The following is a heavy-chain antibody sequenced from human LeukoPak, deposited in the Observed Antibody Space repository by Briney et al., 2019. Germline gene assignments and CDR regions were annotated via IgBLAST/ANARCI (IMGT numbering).Heavy chain of an antibody. CDR2: IYYSGST. CDR3: ARNRVGARALDY. D-gene: IGHD1-26*01. CDR1: GGSISSYY. V-gene: IGHV4-59*12. Sequence: PSETLSLTCTVSGGSISSYYWSWIRQPPGKGLEWIGYIYYSGSTNYNPSLKSRVTISVDKSKNQFSLKLSSVTAADTAVYYCARNRVGARALDYWGQGTLVTVSS. J-gene: IGHJ4*02.